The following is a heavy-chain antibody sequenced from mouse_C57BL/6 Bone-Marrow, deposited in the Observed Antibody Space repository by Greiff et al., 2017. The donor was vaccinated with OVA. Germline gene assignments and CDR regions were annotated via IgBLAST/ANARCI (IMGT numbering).Heavy chain of an antibody. Sequence: EVNLVESGGGLVKPGGSLKLSCAASGFTFSSYAMSWVRQTPEKRLEWVATISDGGSYTYYPDNVKGRFTISRDNAKNNLYLQMSHLKSEDTAMYYYSRDQILVLRPVATGYFDVWGTGTTVTVSS. CDR3: SRDQILVLRPVATGYFDV. CDR2: ISDGGSYT. CDR1: GFTFSSYA. D-gene: IGHD1-1*01. V-gene: IGHV5-4*01. J-gene: IGHJ1*03.